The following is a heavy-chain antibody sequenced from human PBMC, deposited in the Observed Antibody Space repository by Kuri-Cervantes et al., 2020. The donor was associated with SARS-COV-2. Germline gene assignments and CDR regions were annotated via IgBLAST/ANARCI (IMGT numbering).Heavy chain of an antibody. CDR1: GFTFSSYG. Sequence: GESLKISCATSGFTFSSYGMHWVRQAPGKGLEWVAVISHDGSNKYYADSVKGRFTISRDNSKNTLYLQMNSLRAEDTAVYYCARDGEQLVLPPFYYMDVWGKGTTVTVSS. CDR3: ARDGEQLVLPPFYYMDV. J-gene: IGHJ6*03. CDR2: ISHDGSNK. V-gene: IGHV3-30*03. D-gene: IGHD6-6*01.